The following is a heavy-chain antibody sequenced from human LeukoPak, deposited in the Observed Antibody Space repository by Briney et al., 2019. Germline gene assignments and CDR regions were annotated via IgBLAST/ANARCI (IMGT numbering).Heavy chain of an antibody. Sequence: SETLSLTCTVSGGSISSYYWSWIRQPPGKGLEWIAYIYDIGSINYNPSLKSRVTISLDTSKNQFSLKLSSVTAADTAVYYCAGHHPRNTVDFWGQGTLVTVSS. CDR2: IYDIGSI. CDR3: AGHHPRNTVDF. D-gene: IGHD2-8*02. CDR1: GGSISSYY. V-gene: IGHV4-59*08. J-gene: IGHJ4*02.